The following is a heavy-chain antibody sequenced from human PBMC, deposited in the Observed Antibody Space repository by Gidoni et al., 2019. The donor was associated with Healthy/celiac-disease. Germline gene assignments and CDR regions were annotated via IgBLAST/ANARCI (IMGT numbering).Heavy chain of an antibody. J-gene: IGHJ5*02. Sequence: QVQLVESGGGVVQPGRSLRLPCAASGFTFSSYAMPWVRQAPGKGLEWVAVISYDGSNKDYADSVKGRFTISRDNSKNTLYLQMNSLRAEDTAVYYCARATGERGFDPWGQGTLVTVSS. CDR2: ISYDGSNK. V-gene: IGHV3-30-3*01. CDR1: GFTFSSYA. D-gene: IGHD7-27*01. CDR3: ARATGERGFDP.